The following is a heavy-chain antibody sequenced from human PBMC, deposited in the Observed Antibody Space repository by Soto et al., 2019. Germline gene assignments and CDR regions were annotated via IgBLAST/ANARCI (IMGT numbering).Heavy chain of an antibody. J-gene: IGHJ6*02. CDR1: GGTFSSYT. CDR3: ARWEIYYGSWSSIYYGMDV. D-gene: IGHD3-10*01. V-gene: IGHV1-69*02. Sequence: SVKVSCKASGGTFSSYTISWVRQAPGQGLEWMGRIIPILGIANYAQKLQGRVTMTTDTSTSTAYMELRSLRSDDTAVYYCARWEIYYGSWSSIYYGMDVWGQGTTVTVSS. CDR2: IIPILGIA.